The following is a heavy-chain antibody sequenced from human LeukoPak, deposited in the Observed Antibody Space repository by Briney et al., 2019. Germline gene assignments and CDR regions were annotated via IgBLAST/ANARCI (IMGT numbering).Heavy chain of an antibody. V-gene: IGHV3-21*01. CDR1: GFTFSSYS. D-gene: IGHD5-24*01. CDR2: ISTISNYI. Sequence: GGSLRLSCAASGFTFSSYSMNWVRQAPGRGLEWVSSISTISNYIYYADSLKGRFTISRDNAKNSLYLQLNSLRAEETAVYYCAREERMSTIGGAFDVWGQGTVVTVSS. CDR3: AREERMSTIGGAFDV. J-gene: IGHJ3*01.